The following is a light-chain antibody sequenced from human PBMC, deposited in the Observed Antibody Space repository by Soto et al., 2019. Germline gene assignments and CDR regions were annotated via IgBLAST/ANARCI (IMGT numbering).Light chain of an antibody. Sequence: QAVLAQPGDECWYLAYWITTLYTGTISDFVLYKYVSWYQQHPGKAPKLLLYGVSNRPSGVSDRFSGSKSGNTASLTISGLQAEDEADDFCSSHTTTSSELMVCGTGTKVTVL. CDR1: ISDFVLYKY. CDR3: SSHTTTSSELMV. CDR2: GVS. J-gene: IGLJ1*01. V-gene: IGLV2-14*01.